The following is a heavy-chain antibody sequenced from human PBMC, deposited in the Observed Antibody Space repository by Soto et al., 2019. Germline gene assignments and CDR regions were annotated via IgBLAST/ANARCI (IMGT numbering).Heavy chain of an antibody. Sequence: QVQLVQSGAEVKKPGSSVKVSCKASGGTFSNSPISWVRQAPGQGLEWMGGTIPTFNTGNYAQKFQGRLTITADKSTNTAYMELSSLRSEDTAVYYCARRTSSGYYRYFDSWGQGTLATVSS. CDR1: GGTFSNSP. J-gene: IGHJ4*02. CDR2: TIPTFNTG. D-gene: IGHD3-22*01. V-gene: IGHV1-69*06. CDR3: ARRTSSGYYRYFDS.